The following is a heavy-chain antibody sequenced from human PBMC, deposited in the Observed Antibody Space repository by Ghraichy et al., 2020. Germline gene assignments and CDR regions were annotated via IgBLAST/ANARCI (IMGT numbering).Heavy chain of an antibody. D-gene: IGHD5-18*01. J-gene: IGHJ6*02. Sequence: SETLSLICTVSGGSIRGHYWSWIRQPPGKGLEWIGYVHYTGNPDYSPSIKSRATISLDTPRNLFSLTLTSVNAADTAVYYCARRGRGYSLVYYGLDVWGPGTTVTVSS. CDR2: VHYTGNP. CDR3: ARRGRGYSLVYYGLDV. CDR1: GGSIRGHY. V-gene: IGHV4-59*08.